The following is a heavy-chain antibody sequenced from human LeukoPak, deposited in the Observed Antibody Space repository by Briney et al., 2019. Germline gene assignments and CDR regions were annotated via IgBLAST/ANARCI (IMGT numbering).Heavy chain of an antibody. V-gene: IGHV3-33*01. Sequence: GRSLRLSCAASGFTFSSYGMHWVRQAPGKGLEWVAVIWYDGSNKYYADSVKGRFTISRDNSKNTLYLQMNSLRAEDTAVYYCARDRLPDYGDYSGDAFDIWGQGTMVTVSS. J-gene: IGHJ3*02. CDR1: GFTFSSYG. D-gene: IGHD4-17*01. CDR3: ARDRLPDYGDYSGDAFDI. CDR2: IWYDGSNK.